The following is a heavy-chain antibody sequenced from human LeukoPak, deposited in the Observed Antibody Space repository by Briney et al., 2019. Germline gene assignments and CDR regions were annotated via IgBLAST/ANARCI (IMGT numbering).Heavy chain of an antibody. J-gene: IGHJ4*02. Sequence: GGSLRLSCAASGFTFDDYGMSWVRQDPGKGLEWVSGINWNGGSTGYADSVKGRFTISRDNAKNSLYLQMNSLRAEDTALYYCARALWNYGSGSYYFDYWGQGTLVTVSS. D-gene: IGHD3-10*01. V-gene: IGHV3-20*04. CDR2: INWNGGST. CDR1: GFTFDDYG. CDR3: ARALWNYGSGSYYFDY.